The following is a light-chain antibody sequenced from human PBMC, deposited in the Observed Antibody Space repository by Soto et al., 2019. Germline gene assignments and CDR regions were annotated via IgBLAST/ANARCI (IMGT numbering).Light chain of an antibody. CDR1: QSVSNNY. V-gene: IGKV3-20*01. J-gene: IGKJ1*01. Sequence: EIVLTQSPGTLSLSPGERATLSCRASQSVSNNYLAWYHQKPGRAPRLVISAASSRATGIPDRFSGSRSGGDFSRTTSRLEPEDFAVDYCQQYGTPPWTFGQGTKVEFK. CDR2: AAS. CDR3: QQYGTPPWT.